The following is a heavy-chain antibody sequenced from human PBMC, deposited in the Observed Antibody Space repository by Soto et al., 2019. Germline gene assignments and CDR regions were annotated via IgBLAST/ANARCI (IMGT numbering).Heavy chain of an antibody. D-gene: IGHD2-15*01. CDR2: IIPIFGTA. V-gene: IGHV1-69*13. CDR1: GGTFSSYA. Sequence: SVKVSCKASGGTFSSYAISWVRQAPGQGLEWMGGIIPIFGTANYAQKFQGRVTITADESTSTAYMELSSLRSEDTAVYYCAREGGVVVVAATQSWFDPWGQGTLVTVSS. J-gene: IGHJ5*02. CDR3: AREGGVVVVAATQSWFDP.